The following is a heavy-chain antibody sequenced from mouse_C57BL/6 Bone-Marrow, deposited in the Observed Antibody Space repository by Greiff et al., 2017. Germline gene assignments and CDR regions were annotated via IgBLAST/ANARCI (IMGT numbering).Heavy chain of an antibody. CDR1: GYSITSGYY. CDR2: ISYDGSN. J-gene: IGHJ3*01. D-gene: IGHD2-14*01. V-gene: IGHV3-6*01. CDR3: ARAYHREFAY. Sequence: EVKLQESGPGLVKPSQSLSLTCSVTGYSITSGYYWNWIRQFPGNKLEWMGYISYDGSNKYNPSLKNRISITRDTSKNQFFLKLNSVTTEDTATYYCARAYHREFAYWGQGTLVTVSA.